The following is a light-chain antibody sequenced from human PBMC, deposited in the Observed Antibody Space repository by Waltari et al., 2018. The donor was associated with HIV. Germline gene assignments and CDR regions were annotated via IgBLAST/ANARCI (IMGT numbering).Light chain of an antibody. Sequence: QSVLTQPPSASGTPGQRVTISCSGSSYKIGNNYVYWYQHIPGTAPKLLIYRNTHRPSGVPDRFSGSKSGSSASLSIRGLRSDDEADYYCVSWDDPHSGHVVIGGGTKLTVL. CDR2: RNT. J-gene: IGLJ2*01. CDR3: VSWDDPHSGHVV. CDR1: SYKIGNNY. V-gene: IGLV1-47*01.